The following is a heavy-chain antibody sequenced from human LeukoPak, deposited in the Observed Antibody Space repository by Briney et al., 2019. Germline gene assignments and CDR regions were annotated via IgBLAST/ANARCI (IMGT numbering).Heavy chain of an antibody. V-gene: IGHV4-59*01. J-gene: IGHJ4*02. Sequence: SETLSLTCTVSGGSISSYYWSWLRQPPGKGLEWLGYIYYSGSTNYNPSLESRVTISVDTSKNQFSLKLSSVTAADTAVYYCARGKYQLLRDYYFDYWGQGTLVTVSS. D-gene: IGHD2-2*01. CDR1: GGSISSYY. CDR2: IYYSGST. CDR3: ARGKYQLLRDYYFDY.